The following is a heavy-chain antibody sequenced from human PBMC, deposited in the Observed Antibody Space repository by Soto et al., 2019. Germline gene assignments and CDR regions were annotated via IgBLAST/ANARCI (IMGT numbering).Heavy chain of an antibody. CDR3: ARDQGYSSSWYVFWYAP. D-gene: IGHD6-13*01. J-gene: IGHJ5*02. Sequence: QTLSLTCAISGDSVSSNSAAWNWIRQAPSRGLEWLGRTYYRSKWYNDYAVSVKSRITINPDTSKNQFSLQLNSVTPEDTAVYYCARDQGYSSSWYVFWYAPWGQGTLVTVSS. CDR1: GDSVSSNSAA. CDR2: TYYRSKWYN. V-gene: IGHV6-1*01.